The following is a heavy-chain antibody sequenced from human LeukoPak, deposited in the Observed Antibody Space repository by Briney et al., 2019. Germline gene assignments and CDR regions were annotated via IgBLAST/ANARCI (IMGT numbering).Heavy chain of an antibody. CDR1: GFTVSSNY. D-gene: IGHD4-17*01. Sequence: PTGGSLRLSCAASGFTVSSNYMSWVRQAPGKGLEWVSVIYSGGSTYYADSVKGRFTVSRDNAKNSLYLQMNSLRVEDTAVYYCARDRPAEYGDYLDWFDPWGQGTLVTVSS. V-gene: IGHV3-66*01. J-gene: IGHJ5*02. CDR2: IYSGGST. CDR3: ARDRPAEYGDYLDWFDP.